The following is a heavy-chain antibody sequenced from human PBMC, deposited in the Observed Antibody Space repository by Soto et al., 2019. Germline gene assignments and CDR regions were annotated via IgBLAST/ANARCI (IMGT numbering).Heavy chain of an antibody. CDR3: ARSGGLDRDFNY. CDR2: IIPMFDTP. V-gene: IGHV1-69*12. J-gene: IGHJ4*02. D-gene: IGHD2-15*01. Sequence: QVQLVQSGAEVKKPGSSVKVSCKASGGTFSSDSFSWVRQAPGQGLEWMGGIIPMFDTPIYAQKFQDRVTITADDSTSTAYMELSSLRSGETAVYYCARSGGLDRDFNYWGQGSLVTVSS. CDR1: GGTFSSDS.